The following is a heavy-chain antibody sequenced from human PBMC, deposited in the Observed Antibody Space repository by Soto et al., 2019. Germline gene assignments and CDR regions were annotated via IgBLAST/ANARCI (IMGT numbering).Heavy chain of an antibody. Sequence: PSETLSLTCTVSGGSISSYYWSWIRQPPGKGLEWIGYIYYSGSTNYNPSLKSRVTISVDTSKNQFSLKLSSVTAADTAVYYCARDFTYCSSTSRQNWFDPWGQGTLVTVST. CDR3: ARDFTYCSSTSRQNWFDP. V-gene: IGHV4-59*01. J-gene: IGHJ5*02. CDR1: GGSISSYY. D-gene: IGHD2-2*01. CDR2: IYYSGST.